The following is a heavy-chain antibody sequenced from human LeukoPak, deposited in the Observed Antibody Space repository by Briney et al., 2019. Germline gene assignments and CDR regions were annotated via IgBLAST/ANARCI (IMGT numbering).Heavy chain of an antibody. CDR2: IANDGGST. CDR3: AKSHSVEQRGYSHY. D-gene: IGHD1/OR15-1a*01. V-gene: IGHV3-23*01. J-gene: IGHJ4*02. Sequence: GGSLRLSCAASGFTFTTYAMSWVRQAPGKGLEWVSSIANDGGSTYYADSVKGRFTISRDNSRNTVYLQMNSLRAEDMAVYYCAKSHSVEQRGYSHYWGQGTLVPVSS. CDR1: GFTFTTYA.